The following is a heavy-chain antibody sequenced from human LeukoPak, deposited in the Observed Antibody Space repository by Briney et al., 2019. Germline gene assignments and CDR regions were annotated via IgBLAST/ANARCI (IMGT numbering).Heavy chain of an antibody. Sequence: SETLSLTCTVSGGSISSYYWTWIRQPAGKGLEWIGRIYTTGSTNYNPSLNSRVTMSVDTSKNQFSLKLSSVTAADTAVYYCARLYIVVVPANNYFDYWGQGTLVTVSS. D-gene: IGHD2-2*01. CDR1: GGSISSYY. V-gene: IGHV4-4*07. J-gene: IGHJ4*02. CDR2: IYTTGST. CDR3: ARLYIVVVPANNYFDY.